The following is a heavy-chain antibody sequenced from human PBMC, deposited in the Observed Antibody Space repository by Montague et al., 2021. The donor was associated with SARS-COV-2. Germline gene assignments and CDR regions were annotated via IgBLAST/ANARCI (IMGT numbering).Heavy chain of an antibody. V-gene: IGHV3-23*01. J-gene: IGHJ4*02. D-gene: IGHD3-10*01. CDR3: AKAPTMVRGVYFDY. CDR1: GFYA. CDR2: ISGSGGNT. Sequence: SLRLSCAASGFYAMSWVRQGAGKGLEWVSVISGSGGNTYYADSVKGRFTISRDNSKNTLYLQMNSLRAEDTAVYYCAKAPTMVRGVYFDYWGQGTLVTVSS.